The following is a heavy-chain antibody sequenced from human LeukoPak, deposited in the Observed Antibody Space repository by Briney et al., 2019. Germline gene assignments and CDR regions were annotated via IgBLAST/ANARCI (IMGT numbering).Heavy chain of an antibody. Sequence: ASVTVPCTTSDYTFTNYGISWVRQAPGQGLEWMGWISTNNGNINYAQKFQDRVTMTTDTSTSTAYMELRSLRSDDTAVYYCARDLNTPRWFDSWGQGTLVTVSS. CDR3: ARDLNTPRWFDS. V-gene: IGHV1-18*01. CDR2: ISTNNGNI. J-gene: IGHJ5*01. CDR1: DYTFTNYG.